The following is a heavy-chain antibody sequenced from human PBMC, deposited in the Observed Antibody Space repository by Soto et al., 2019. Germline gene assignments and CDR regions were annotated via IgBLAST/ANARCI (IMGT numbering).Heavy chain of an antibody. V-gene: IGHV4-59*01. Sequence: SETLSLTCIVSGGSISSYYWSWIRQPPGKGLEWIGYIYYSGSTKYNPSLKSRVTISVDTSNNQFSLKLSSVTAADTAVYYCARDRYSNVWVDYVGQGTLVTVSS. D-gene: IGHD6-19*01. CDR2: IYYSGST. CDR1: GGSISSYY. J-gene: IGHJ4*02. CDR3: ARDRYSNVWVDY.